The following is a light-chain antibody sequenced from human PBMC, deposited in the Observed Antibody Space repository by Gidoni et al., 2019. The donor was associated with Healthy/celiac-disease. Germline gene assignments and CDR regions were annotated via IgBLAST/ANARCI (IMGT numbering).Light chain of an antibody. CDR3: QQRSNWPPGTWT. Sequence: EIVLTQSPATLSLSPGKRATLSCRASQSVSSYLAWYQQQPGQAPRLLIYDASNRATGIPARFSGSGSGTDFTLTISSLEPEDFAVYYCQQRSNWPPGTWTFGQGTKVEIK. J-gene: IGKJ1*01. CDR2: DAS. CDR1: QSVSSY. V-gene: IGKV3-11*01.